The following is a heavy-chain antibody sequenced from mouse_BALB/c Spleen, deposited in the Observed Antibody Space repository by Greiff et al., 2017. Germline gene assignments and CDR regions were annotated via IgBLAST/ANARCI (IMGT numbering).Heavy chain of an antibody. CDR2: IDPANGNT. D-gene: IGHD1-2*01. CDR1: GFNIKDTY. Sequence: EVMLVESGAELVKPGASVKLSCTASGFNIKDTYMHWVKQRPEQGLEWIGRIDPANGNTKYDPKFQGKATITADTSSNTAYLQLSSLTSEDTAVYYCAGATATAMDYWGQGTSVTVSS. CDR3: AGATATAMDY. V-gene: IGHV14-3*02. J-gene: IGHJ4*01.